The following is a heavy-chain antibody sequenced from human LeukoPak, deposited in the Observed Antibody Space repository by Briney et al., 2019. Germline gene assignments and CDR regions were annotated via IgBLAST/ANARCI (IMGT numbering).Heavy chain of an antibody. Sequence: SETLSLTCTVSCGSISSYYWSWIRQPPGKGLEWIGYIYYSGSTNYNPSLKSRVTISVDTSKNQFPLKLSSVTAADTAVYYCARGSVVVTPSFDYWGQGTLVTVSS. J-gene: IGHJ4*02. CDR2: IYYSGST. CDR3: ARGSVVVTPSFDY. V-gene: IGHV4-59*01. CDR1: CGSISSYY. D-gene: IGHD3-22*01.